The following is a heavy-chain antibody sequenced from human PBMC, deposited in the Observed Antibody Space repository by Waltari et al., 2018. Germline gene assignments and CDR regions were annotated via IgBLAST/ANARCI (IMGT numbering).Heavy chain of an antibody. CDR2: IIPIFGTA. V-gene: IGHV1-69*01. J-gene: IGHJ4*02. CDR1: GGNFSSYA. D-gene: IGHD2-8*01. CDR3: ARDGAVYCTNGLCLNFAY. Sequence: QVQLVQSGAEVKKPGSSVKVSCKASGGNFSSYAISWVRQAPGQGLEWMVGIIPIFGTANDSHKCHGRVTITSAESTSTAYIALSSRRSEDTAVYYCARDGAVYCTNGLCLNFAYWGQGTLVTVSS.